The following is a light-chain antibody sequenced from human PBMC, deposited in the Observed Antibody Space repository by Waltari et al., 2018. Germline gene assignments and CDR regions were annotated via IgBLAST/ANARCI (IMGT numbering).Light chain of an antibody. V-gene: IGLV3-1*01. CDR3: QAWDSNTGV. CDR2: QDK. J-gene: IGLJ1*01. Sequence: SYELTQPPSVSVSPGQTASITCSGDKLEYKYACWYQQKPGQSPALVIYQDKKRPSGLPERFSCSNSGNTATLTISGTQAMDVADYYCQAWDSNTGVFGTGTKVTVL. CDR1: KLEYKY.